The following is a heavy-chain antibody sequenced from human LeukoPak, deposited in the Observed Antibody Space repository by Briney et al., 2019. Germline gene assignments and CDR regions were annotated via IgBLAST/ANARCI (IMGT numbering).Heavy chain of an antibody. V-gene: IGHV1-2*02. CDR2: INPNSGVT. Sequence: ASVKVSCKASGYTFTGYYLHWVRQAPGQGLEWMGWINPNSGVTSSAQRFQGRVTMTRDTSISTAYMELSSLRSEDTAVYYCARGVTDYDILTGYYHWGQGTLVTVSS. J-gene: IGHJ4*02. CDR1: GYTFTGYY. D-gene: IGHD3-9*01. CDR3: ARGVTDYDILTGYYH.